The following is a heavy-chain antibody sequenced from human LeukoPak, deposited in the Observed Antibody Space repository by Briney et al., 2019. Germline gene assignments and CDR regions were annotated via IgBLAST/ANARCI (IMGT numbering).Heavy chain of an antibody. CDR1: GFDFNTFG. CDR3: VRQAQEDY. Sequence: LAGGSLRLSCVASGFDFNTFGMHWVRQAPDTGLEWVAVISWDGSDKYYADSVKGRFTISRDNSKNTLYLQMDSLRSEDTGVYYCVRQAQEDYWGQGTLVTVSS. J-gene: IGHJ4*02. V-gene: IGHV3-30*03. CDR2: ISWDGSDK.